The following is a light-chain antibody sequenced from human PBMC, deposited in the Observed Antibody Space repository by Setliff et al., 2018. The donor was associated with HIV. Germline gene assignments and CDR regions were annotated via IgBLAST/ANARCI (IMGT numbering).Light chain of an antibody. CDR2: DNG. CDR3: QVWDSSSDHHV. Sequence: SYELTQPPSVSVAPGKTARITCGGNNIGSKSVHWYQQKPGQAPVLVVYDNGDRPSGIPERFSGSNSGNTATLTISRVEAGGEADYYCQVWDSSSDHHVFGTGTKVTVL. J-gene: IGLJ1*01. CDR1: NIGSKS. V-gene: IGLV3-21*03.